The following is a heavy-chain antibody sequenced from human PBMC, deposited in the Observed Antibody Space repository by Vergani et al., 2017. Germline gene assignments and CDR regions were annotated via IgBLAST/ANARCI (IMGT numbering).Heavy chain of an antibody. CDR1: GFTVSSNY. Sequence: EVQLVESGGGLVQPGGSLRLSCAASGFTVSSNYMSWVRQAPGKGLEWVSVIYSGGSTYYADSVKGRFTISRDNYKNTLYIQMNSLRAEDTAVYYCAREASKHAAAGYYYYGMDVWGQGTTVTVSS. D-gene: IGHD6-13*01. CDR2: IYSGGST. CDR3: AREASKHAAAGYYYYGMDV. J-gene: IGHJ6*02. V-gene: IGHV3-66*01.